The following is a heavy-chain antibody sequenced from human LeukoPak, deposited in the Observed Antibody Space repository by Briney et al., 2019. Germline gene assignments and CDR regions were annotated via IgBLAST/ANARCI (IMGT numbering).Heavy chain of an antibody. V-gene: IGHV3-49*04. CDR3: TRDASSFYYSPLVGFHY. D-gene: IGHD3-22*01. CDR1: GFNFGDHA. J-gene: IGHJ4*02. Sequence: GGSLRLSCAASGFNFGDHAMSWVRQAPGKGLEWVGFIRSKAYGGTTEYAASVKGRFTISRDDSKSIAYLKMNSTESKDTAVYYCTRDASSFYYSPLVGFHYWGQGTLVTVSS. CDR2: IRSKAYGGTT.